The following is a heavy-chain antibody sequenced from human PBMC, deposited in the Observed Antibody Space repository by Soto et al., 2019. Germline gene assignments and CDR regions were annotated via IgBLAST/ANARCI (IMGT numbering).Heavy chain of an antibody. V-gene: IGHV2-70*01. CDR3: ARMLKGGTFKGIQIDF. Sequence: SRHTLVNPTQTLTMTCTFAGFSLTTSGMCVTWIRQRPGKALEWLALIDWGDDKYYNTSLMTRLNLSKDTSKNQVVLTMNNMDQVDTGTYYCARMLKGGTFKGIQIDFRGQGILGTV. J-gene: IGHJ4*02. D-gene: IGHD3-16*01. CDR1: GFSLTTSGMC. CDR2: IDWGDDK.